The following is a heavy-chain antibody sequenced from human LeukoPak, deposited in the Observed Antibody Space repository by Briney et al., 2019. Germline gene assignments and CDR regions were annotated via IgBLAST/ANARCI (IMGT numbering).Heavy chain of an antibody. D-gene: IGHD3-10*01. CDR1: GGSISSGGYY. CDR2: IYYSGST. Sequence: SETLSLTCTVSGGSISSGGYYWSWIRQHPGKGLEWIGYIYYSGSTYYNPSLKSRVTISVDTSKNQFSLKLSPVTAADTAVYYCARDIYGSGSTWGQGTLVTVSS. CDR3: ARDIYGSGST. V-gene: IGHV4-31*03. J-gene: IGHJ5*02.